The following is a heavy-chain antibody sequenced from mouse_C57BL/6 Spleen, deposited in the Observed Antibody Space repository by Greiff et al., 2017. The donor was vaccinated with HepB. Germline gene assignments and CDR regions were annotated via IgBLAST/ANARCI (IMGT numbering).Heavy chain of an antibody. Sequence: QVQLQQPGAELVKPGASVKMSCKASGYNFTSYWITWVKQRPGQGLEWIGDIYPGSGSTNYNEKFKSKATLTVDTSSSTAYMQLSSLTSEDSAVYYCAREGLWYYGSSWWGQGTTLTVSS. CDR1: GYNFTSYW. V-gene: IGHV1-55*01. J-gene: IGHJ2*01. CDR3: AREGLWYYGSSW. CDR2: IYPGSGST. D-gene: IGHD1-1*01.